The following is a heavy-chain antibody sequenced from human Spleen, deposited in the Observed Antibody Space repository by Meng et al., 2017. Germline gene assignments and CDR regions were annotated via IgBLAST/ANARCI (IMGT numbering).Heavy chain of an antibody. CDR3: ARDMGYDAFDI. V-gene: IGHV3-7*01. CDR1: GFTFSNSW. CDR2: IKEDGSDK. D-gene: IGHD3-16*01. Sequence: GWSLKISCAASGFTFSNSWMSWVRQATGKGLEWVANIKEDGSDKNYLDSVKGRFTISRDNARNSLFLQMNRLSAEDTALYYCARDMGYDAFDIWGQGTMVTVSS. J-gene: IGHJ3*02.